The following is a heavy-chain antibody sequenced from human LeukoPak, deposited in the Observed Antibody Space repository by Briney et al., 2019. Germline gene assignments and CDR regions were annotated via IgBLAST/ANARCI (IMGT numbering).Heavy chain of an antibody. Sequence: GGSLRLSCAASGFTFSSYAISWVRRAPGKGLEWVSAISGSGDSTYYGDSVKGRFTISRDNSKNTLYLQMNSLRAEDTAVYYCAKTRPLDSSSWSHGDYWGQGTLVTVSS. CDR1: GFTFSSYA. CDR3: AKTRPLDSSSWSHGDY. CDR2: ISGSGDST. D-gene: IGHD6-13*01. J-gene: IGHJ4*02. V-gene: IGHV3-23*01.